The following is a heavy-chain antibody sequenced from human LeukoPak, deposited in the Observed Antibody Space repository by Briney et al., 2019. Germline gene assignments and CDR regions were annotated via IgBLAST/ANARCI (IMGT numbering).Heavy chain of an antibody. CDR2: INAGNGNT. D-gene: IGHD3-22*01. CDR1: GYTFTSYA. CDR3: ARGPEYYYDSSGYDTDY. Sequence: ASVKVSCKASGYTFTSYAMHWVRQAPGQRLEWMGWINAGNGNTKYSQKFQGRVTITRDTSASTAYMELSSLRSEDTAVYYCARGPEYYYDSSGYDTDYWGQGTLVTVSS. V-gene: IGHV1-3*01. J-gene: IGHJ4*02.